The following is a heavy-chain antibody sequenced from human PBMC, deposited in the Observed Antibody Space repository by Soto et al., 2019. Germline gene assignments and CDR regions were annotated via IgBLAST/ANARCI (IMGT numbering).Heavy chain of an antibody. Sequence: ETLSRTCRVSGAYISDFSWSWIRQPAGKGLEWIGRITINGNTQKNPSFKSRVTMSIDTSRNHFSLNLQSATAADTALYYCARETGENWTYEAHWGPGTLVTVSS. CDR1: GAYISDFS. CDR2: ITINGNT. V-gene: IGHV4-4*07. J-gene: IGHJ1*01. CDR3: ARETGENWTYEAH. D-gene: IGHD1-7*01.